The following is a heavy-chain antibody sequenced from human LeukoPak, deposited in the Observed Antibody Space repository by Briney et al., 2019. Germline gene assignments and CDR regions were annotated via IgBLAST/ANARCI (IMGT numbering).Heavy chain of an antibody. CDR3: ARGVYSYGYYYGMDV. V-gene: IGHV1-69*13. Sequence: SVKVSCKASGGTFSSYAISWVRQAPGQGLEWMGGIIPIFGTANYAQKFQGRVTITADEPTSTAYMELSSLRSEDTAVYYCARGVYSYGYYYGMDVWGQGTTVTVSS. CDR2: IIPIFGTA. CDR1: GGTFSSYA. J-gene: IGHJ6*02. D-gene: IGHD5-18*01.